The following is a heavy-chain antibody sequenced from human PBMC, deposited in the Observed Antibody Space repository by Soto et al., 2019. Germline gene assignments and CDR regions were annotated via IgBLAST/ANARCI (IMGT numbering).Heavy chain of an antibody. CDR1: GYTFTSYG. D-gene: IGHD4-17*01. CDR3: ARDSAYTVTTPYWYFDL. V-gene: IGHV1-18*01. J-gene: IGHJ2*01. Sequence: QVQLVQSGAEVKKPGASVKVSCKASGYTFTSYGISWVRQAPGQGLEWLGWISAYNGNTNYAQKLQGRVTMTTDTSTSTADMELRSLRSDDTAVYYCARDSAYTVTTPYWYFDLWGRGTLVTVSS. CDR2: ISAYNGNT.